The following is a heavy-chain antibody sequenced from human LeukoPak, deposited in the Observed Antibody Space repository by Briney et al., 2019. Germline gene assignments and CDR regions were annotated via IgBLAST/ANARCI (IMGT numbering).Heavy chain of an antibody. CDR2: ISAYNGNT. V-gene: IGHV1-18*01. J-gene: IGHJ5*02. CDR3: AREMRYCSGGSCHKGGNWFDP. D-gene: IGHD2-15*01. Sequence: ASVKVSCKASGYTFTSYGISWVRQAPGQGLEWMGWISAYNGNTNYAQKLQGRVTMTTDTSTSTAYMELRSLRSDDTAVYYCAREMRYCSGGSCHKGGNWFDPWGQGTLVTVSS. CDR1: GYTFTSYG.